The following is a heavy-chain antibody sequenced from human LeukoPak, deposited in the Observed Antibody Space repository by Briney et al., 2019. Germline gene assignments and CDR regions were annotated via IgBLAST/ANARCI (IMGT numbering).Heavy chain of an antibody. CDR2: IYYSGST. CDR1: GGSISSSSYY. D-gene: IGHD5-18*01. J-gene: IGHJ4*02. CDR3: ARGGYSYGYSYY. Sequence: SETLSLTCTVSGGSISSSSYYWGWIRQPPGKGLEWIGSIYYSGSTYYNPSLKSRVTISVDTSKNQFSLKPSSVTAADTAVYYCARGGYSYGYSYYWGQGTLVTVSS. V-gene: IGHV4-39*01.